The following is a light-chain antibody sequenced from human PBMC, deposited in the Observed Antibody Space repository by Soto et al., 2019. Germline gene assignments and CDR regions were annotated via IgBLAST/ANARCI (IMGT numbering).Light chain of an antibody. J-gene: IGLJ1*01. V-gene: IGLV1-40*01. CDR2: GNI. CDR1: SSNNGTGYD. CDR3: QSSDGRLTTFV. Sequence: QSVLTQPPSVSGAPGQRVTISCTGSSSNNGTGYDVHWYQQLPGGAPRLLIYGNINRPSGVPDRFSGSKSGTSASLAITGLQAEDEAVYFCQSSDGRLTTFVFGSGTKVTVL.